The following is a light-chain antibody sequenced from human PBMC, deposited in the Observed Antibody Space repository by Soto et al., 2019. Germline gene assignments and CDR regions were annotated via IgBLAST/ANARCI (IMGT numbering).Light chain of an antibody. CDR2: EVS. J-gene: IGLJ1*01. CDR3: SSYTSSSTYV. CDR1: SSDVGTYNY. Sequence: QSALTQPDSVSGSPGQSITISCTGTSSDVGTYNYVSWYQLHPGKAPKLMVYEVSTRPSGVSNRFSGSKSGNTASLTISGLQAEDEADYHCSSYTSSSTYVFGTGTKLTVL. V-gene: IGLV2-14*01.